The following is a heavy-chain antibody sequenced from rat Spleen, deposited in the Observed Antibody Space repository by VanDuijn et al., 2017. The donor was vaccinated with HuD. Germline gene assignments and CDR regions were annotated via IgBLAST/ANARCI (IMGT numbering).Heavy chain of an antibody. J-gene: IGHJ2*01. V-gene: IGHV5-27*01. CDR1: GFTLSDYG. CDR2: ISIGGGTT. D-gene: IGHD1-5*01. CDR3: TTGIQPRH. Sequence: EVQLVESGGGLVQPGRSLKLSCVASGFTLSDYGMNWIRQAPGKGLEWVAYISIGGGTTYYRDSVKGRFTISRDDAKSTLYLQMDSLRSEDTATYFCTTGIQPRHWGQGVMVTVSS.